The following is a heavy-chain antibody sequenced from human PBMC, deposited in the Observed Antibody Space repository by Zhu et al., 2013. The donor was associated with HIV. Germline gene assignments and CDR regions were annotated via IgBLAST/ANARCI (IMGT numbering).Heavy chain of an antibody. V-gene: IGHV1-69*01. CDR2: IIPIFGIP. CDR3: ATDGHRNDYGGAYFDY. CDR1: GGTFSSYG. Sequence: QVRLVQSGAEVKKPGSSMKVSCKASGGTFSSYGINWVRQAPGQGLEWMGWIIPIFGIPNYAQKFQGRVTITADESTSTAYMELSSLRSEDTAVYYCATDGHRNDYGGAYFDYWGQGTLVTVSS. D-gene: IGHD4-17*01. J-gene: IGHJ4*02.